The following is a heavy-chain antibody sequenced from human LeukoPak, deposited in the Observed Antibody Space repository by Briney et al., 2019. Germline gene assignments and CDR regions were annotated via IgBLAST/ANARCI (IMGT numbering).Heavy chain of an antibody. D-gene: IGHD6-6*01. CDR3: TRSYSTSRGDYYYYMDV. CDR1: GDTFSNYW. J-gene: IGHJ6*03. CDR2: TRNKANNYTT. Sequence: PGGSLRLSCEVSGDTFSNYWKSWVRQAPGKGLEWVGRTRNKANNYTTEYAASVKGRFTISRDDSKNSLYLQMNSLKTEDTAVYYCTRSYSTSRGDYYYYMDVWGKGTTVTVSS. V-gene: IGHV3-72*01.